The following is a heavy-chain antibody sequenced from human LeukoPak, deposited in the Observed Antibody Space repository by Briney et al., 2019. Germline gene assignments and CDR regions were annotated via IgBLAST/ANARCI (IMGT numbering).Heavy chain of an antibody. V-gene: IGHV1-2*06. CDR3: ARPQLGGYCSGGSCYNYMDV. CDR2: INPNSGGT. CDR1: GYTFTGYY. Sequence: ASVKVSCKASGYTFTGYYMHWVRQAPGQGLEWMGRINPNSGGTNYAQKFQGRVTMTRDTSISTAYMELSRLRSDDTAVYYCARPQLGGYCSGGSCYNYMDVWDKGTTVTVSS. J-gene: IGHJ6*03. D-gene: IGHD2-15*01.